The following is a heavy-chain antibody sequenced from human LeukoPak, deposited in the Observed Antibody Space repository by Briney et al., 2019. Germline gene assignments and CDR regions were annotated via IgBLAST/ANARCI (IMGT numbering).Heavy chain of an antibody. CDR1: GFTFSSYA. V-gene: IGHV3-23*01. J-gene: IGHJ4*02. CDR3: AKVFGNWYLDY. D-gene: IGHD6-13*01. CDR2: ISGSGGTT. Sequence: PGGSLRLSCAASGFTFSSYAMSWVRQAPGKGLEWVSGISGSGGTTYYADSVKGRFTISRDSSKNTLYLQMNSLRAEDTAVYYCAKVFGNWYLDYWGQGTLDTVSS.